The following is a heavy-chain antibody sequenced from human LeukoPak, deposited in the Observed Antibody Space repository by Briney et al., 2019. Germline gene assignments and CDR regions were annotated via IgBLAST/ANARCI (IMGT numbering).Heavy chain of an antibody. V-gene: IGHV3-23*01. Sequence: PGGSLRLSCAASGFTFASYAMNWVRQAPGEGLEWVSAISVSGGTTYSADSVKGRFTISRDNAKNSLYLQMNSLRAEDTALYYCAKDRGLRGAIDYWGQGTLVTVSS. CDR3: AKDRGLRGAIDY. CDR2: ISVSGGTT. J-gene: IGHJ4*02. CDR1: GFTFASYA. D-gene: IGHD3-10*01.